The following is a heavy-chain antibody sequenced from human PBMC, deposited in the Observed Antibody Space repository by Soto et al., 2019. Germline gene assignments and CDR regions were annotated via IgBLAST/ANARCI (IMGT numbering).Heavy chain of an antibody. CDR1: GGTFSSYA. Sequence: ASVEVSCKASGGTFSSYAISWVRQAPGQGLEWMGGIIPIFGTANYAQKFQGRVTITADESTSTAYMELSSLRSEDTAVYYCARSRPRQVVTAIDYWGQGTLVTVSS. CDR3: ARSRPRQVVTAIDY. CDR2: IIPIFGTA. J-gene: IGHJ4*02. V-gene: IGHV1-69*13. D-gene: IGHD2-21*02.